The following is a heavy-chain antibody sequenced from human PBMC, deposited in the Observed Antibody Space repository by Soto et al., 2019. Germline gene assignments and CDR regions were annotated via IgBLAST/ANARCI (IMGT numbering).Heavy chain of an antibody. CDR3: ARVIATAVHWFDP. Sequence: QVQLQESGPGLVKPSGTLSLTCAVSGGSISSSNWWSWVRQPPGKGLEWIGDIYHSGSTNYNPSPQSRVPISLDKSKNQSSLMLTSVTAADPAVYYGARVIATAVHWFDPWGQGTLVTVSS. CDR2: IYHSGST. J-gene: IGHJ5*02. D-gene: IGHD6-13*01. CDR1: GGSISSSNW. V-gene: IGHV4-4*02.